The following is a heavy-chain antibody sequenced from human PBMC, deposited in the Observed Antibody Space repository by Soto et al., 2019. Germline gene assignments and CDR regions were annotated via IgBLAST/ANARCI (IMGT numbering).Heavy chain of an antibody. CDR3: ARDNGGWYEG. CDR2: IYYSGST. D-gene: IGHD6-19*01. V-gene: IGHV4-59*01. Sequence: SETLSLTCTVSGGSISSYYWSWIRQPPGKGLEWIGYIYYSGSTNYNPSLKSRVTISVDTSKNQFSLKLSSVTAADTAVYYCARDNGGWYEGWGQGTLVTVSS. J-gene: IGHJ4*02. CDR1: GGSISSYY.